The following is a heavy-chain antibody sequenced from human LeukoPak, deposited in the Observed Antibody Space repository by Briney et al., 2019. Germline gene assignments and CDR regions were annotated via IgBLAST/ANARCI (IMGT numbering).Heavy chain of an antibody. CDR3: ASKPARLSGNGDY. CDR1: GGTFSSYA. D-gene: IGHD2-8*01. Sequence: SVKFSCKASGGTFSSYAISWVRQAPGQGLEWMGGIIPIFGTANYAQKFQGRVTITTDESTSTAYMELSSLRSEDTAVYYCASKPARLSGNGDYWGQGTLVTVSS. J-gene: IGHJ4*02. CDR2: IIPIFGTA. V-gene: IGHV1-69*05.